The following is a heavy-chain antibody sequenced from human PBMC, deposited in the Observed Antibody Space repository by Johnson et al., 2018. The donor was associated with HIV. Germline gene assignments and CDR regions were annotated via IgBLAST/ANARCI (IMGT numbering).Heavy chain of an antibody. Sequence: QVQLVESGGGLIQPGGSLRLSCAASGFTVSSYTMYWVRQAPGKGLEWVAVISHDGSNKYYADSVRGRFTISRDKSRNTLYLQMNSLRAEDTAVHYCAREGNYYDSSSHVFDIWGQGTMVTVSS. CDR1: GFTVSSYT. CDR3: AREGNYYDSSSHVFDI. CDR2: ISHDGSNK. D-gene: IGHD3-22*01. V-gene: IGHV3-30-3*01. J-gene: IGHJ3*02.